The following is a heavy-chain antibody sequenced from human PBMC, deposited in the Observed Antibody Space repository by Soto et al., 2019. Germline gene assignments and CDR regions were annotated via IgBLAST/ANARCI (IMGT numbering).Heavy chain of an antibody. CDR1: GGTFSSYA. CDR2: IIPIFGTA. D-gene: IGHD6-6*01. Sequence: QVQLVQSGAEVKKPGSSVKVSCKASGGTFSSYAISWVRQAPGQGLEWMGGIIPIFGTANYAQKFQGRVTITADESTSTAYMELSSLRSEDTAVYYCARDRYSSSAGGMAVWGQGTTVTVSS. CDR3: ARDRYSSSAGGMAV. J-gene: IGHJ6*02. V-gene: IGHV1-69*01.